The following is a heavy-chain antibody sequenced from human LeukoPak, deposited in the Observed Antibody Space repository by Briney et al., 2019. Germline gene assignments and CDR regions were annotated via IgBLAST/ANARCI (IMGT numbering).Heavy chain of an antibody. D-gene: IGHD3/OR15-3a*01. Sequence: GASVKVSCKASGYTFVTYGISWVRQAPGQGLEWMGWINPHTGDTKNAQKFHDRVTMTADRFTDTAYMELRSLSSNDTAVYYCARDDFDFDSWGQGTLVTVS. CDR3: ARDDFDFDS. V-gene: IGHV1-18*01. CDR2: INPHTGDT. CDR1: GYTFVTYG. J-gene: IGHJ4*02.